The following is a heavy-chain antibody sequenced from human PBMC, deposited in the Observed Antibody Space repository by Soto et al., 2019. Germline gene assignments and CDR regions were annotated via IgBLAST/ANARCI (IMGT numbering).Heavy chain of an antibody. J-gene: IGHJ6*02. V-gene: IGHV4-39*07. CDR2: IYYSGST. Sequence: PSETLSLTCTVSGGSISSSSYYWGWIRQPPGKGLEWIGNIYYSGSTYYNPSLKSRVTISVDTSKNQFSLKLSSVTAADTAVYYCARADFWSGYYSYYYGMDVWGQGTTVTVSS. CDR1: GGSISSSSYY. CDR3: ARADFWSGYYSYYYGMDV. D-gene: IGHD3-3*01.